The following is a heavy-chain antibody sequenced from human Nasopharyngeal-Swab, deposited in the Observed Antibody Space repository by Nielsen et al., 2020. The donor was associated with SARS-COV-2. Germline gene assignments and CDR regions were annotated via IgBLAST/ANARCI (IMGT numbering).Heavy chain of an antibody. CDR2: TYYRSKWYN. J-gene: IGHJ4*02. V-gene: IGHV6-1*01. D-gene: IGHD3-3*01. Sequence: SCAISGDSVSSNSAAWNWIRQSPSRGLEWLGRTYYRSKWYNDYAVSVKSRITINPDTSKNQFSLQLNSVTPEDTAVYYCARVGPRHYDFWSGYSFDNWGQGTLVTVSS. CDR1: GDSVSSNSAA. CDR3: ARVGPRHYDFWSGYSFDN.